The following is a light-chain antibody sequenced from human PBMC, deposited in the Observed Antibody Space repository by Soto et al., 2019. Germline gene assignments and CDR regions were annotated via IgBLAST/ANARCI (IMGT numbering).Light chain of an antibody. Sequence: EIVLTQSPATLSLSPGERATLSCRASQYINTRLAWYQQRAGQAPRLLVYGASTKATDMPGRFSGRGSGTEFTLTINNLQSEDFAVYYCQQYRNWPRTFGQGTKVDI. CDR1: QYINTR. V-gene: IGKV3-15*01. CDR3: QQYRNWPRT. CDR2: GAS. J-gene: IGKJ1*01.